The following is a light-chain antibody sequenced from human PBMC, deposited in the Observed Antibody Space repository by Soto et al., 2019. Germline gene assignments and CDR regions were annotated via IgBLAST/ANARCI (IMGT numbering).Light chain of an antibody. CDR1: QGIRND. CDR3: LQDYNYPRT. J-gene: IGKJ1*01. V-gene: IGKV1-6*02. Sequence: IQMTQSPSSLSASVGDRVTITCRASQGIRNDLGWYQQKPGEAPNLLIYAATSLRSGVTSRFSGSGSGTDFTLTISSLQSEDFATYYCLQDYNYPRTFGQGTKVE. CDR2: AAT.